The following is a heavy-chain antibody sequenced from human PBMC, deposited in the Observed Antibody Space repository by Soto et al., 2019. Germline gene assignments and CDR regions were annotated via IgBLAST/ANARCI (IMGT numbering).Heavy chain of an antibody. V-gene: IGHV4-59*01. J-gene: IGHJ5*02. CDR1: GGSISSYY. CDR3: ARSGSGTVRWFDP. D-gene: IGHD3-10*01. CDR2: IYYSGST. Sequence: SETRSLTCTVSGGSISSYYWSGSGQPPGKGLEWIGYIYYSGSTNYNPSLKSRVTISVDTSKNQFSLKLSSVTAADTAVYYCARSGSGTVRWFDPWGQGTLVTVSS.